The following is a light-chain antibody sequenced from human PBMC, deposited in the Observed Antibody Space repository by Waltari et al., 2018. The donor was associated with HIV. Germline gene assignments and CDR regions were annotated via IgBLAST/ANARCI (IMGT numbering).Light chain of an antibody. CDR3: QAWDSSTVV. CDR2: QDK. V-gene: IGLV3-1*01. CDR1: KLGDKY. J-gene: IGLJ2*01. Sequence: VSVSPGQTASITCSGDKLGDKYVSWYQQKPGQSPVVVIYQDKKRPSGIPERFSGSNSGNTATLTISGTQALDEADYYCQAWDSSTVVFGGGTKVTVL.